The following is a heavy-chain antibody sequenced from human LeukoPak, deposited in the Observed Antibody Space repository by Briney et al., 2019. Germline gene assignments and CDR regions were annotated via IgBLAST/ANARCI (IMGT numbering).Heavy chain of an antibody. D-gene: IGHD3-22*01. CDR3: AKGVTMIVVVIAYFDY. CDR1: GFTFSSYA. CDR2: ISGSGGST. Sequence: PGGSLRLYCAASGFTFSSYAMSWVRQAPGKGLEWVSAISGSGGSTYYADSVKGRFTISRDNSKNTLYLQMNSLRAEDTAVYYCAKGVTMIVVVIAYFDYWGQGTLVTVSS. J-gene: IGHJ4*02. V-gene: IGHV3-23*01.